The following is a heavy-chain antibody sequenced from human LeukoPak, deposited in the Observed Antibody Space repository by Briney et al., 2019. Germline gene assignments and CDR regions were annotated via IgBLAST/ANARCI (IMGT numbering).Heavy chain of an antibody. CDR1: GYTFTGYY. J-gene: IGHJ5*02. Sequence: ASVKVSCKASGYTFTGYYMHWVRQAPGQGLEWMGWINPNSGGTNYAQKFQGRVTMTRDTSICTAYMELSRLRSDDTAVYYCARRTGYPGLDWFDPWGQGTLVTVSS. CDR2: INPNSGGT. D-gene: IGHD1-1*01. CDR3: ARRTGYPGLDWFDP. V-gene: IGHV1-2*02.